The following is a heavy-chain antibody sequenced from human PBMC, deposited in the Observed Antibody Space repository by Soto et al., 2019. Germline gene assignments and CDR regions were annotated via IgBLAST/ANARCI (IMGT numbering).Heavy chain of an antibody. Sequence: XATLSLTCTVSGGSFSSGSFYWSGIRQPPGKGLEWIGYIYYSGSTNYNPSLKSRVTISVDTSKNQFSLKLSSVTAAETAVYYCAREAGYNAFDIWGQGTMVTV. V-gene: IGHV4-61*01. CDR1: GGSFSSGSFY. D-gene: IGHD5-12*01. CDR3: AREAGYNAFDI. J-gene: IGHJ3*02. CDR2: IYYSGST.